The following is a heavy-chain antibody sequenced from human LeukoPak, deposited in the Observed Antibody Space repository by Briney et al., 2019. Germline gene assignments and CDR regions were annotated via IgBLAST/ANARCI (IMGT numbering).Heavy chain of an antibody. D-gene: IGHD2-2*01. CDR1: GFTFSSYS. V-gene: IGHV3-21*01. J-gene: IGHJ4*02. CDR2: ISSSSSYI. CDR3: AKYATSLSLFDY. Sequence: GGSLRLSCAASGFTFSSYSMNWVRQAPGKGLEWVSSISSSSSYIYYADSVKGRFTISRDNAKNSLYLQMNSLRAEDTAVYYCAKYATSLSLFDYWGQGTLVTVSS.